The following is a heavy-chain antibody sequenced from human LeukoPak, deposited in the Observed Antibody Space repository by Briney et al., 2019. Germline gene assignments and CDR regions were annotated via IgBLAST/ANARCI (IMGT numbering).Heavy chain of an antibody. D-gene: IGHD4/OR15-4a*01. J-gene: IGHJ4*02. Sequence: GGSLRLSCTVSGFTVSSNSMSWVRQAPGKGLEWVSFIYSDNTHYSDSVKGRFTISRDNSKNTLYLQMNGLRAEDTAVYYCARRAGAYSHPYDYWGQGTLVTVSP. CDR2: IYSDNT. V-gene: IGHV3-53*01. CDR1: GFTVSSNS. CDR3: ARRAGAYSHPYDY.